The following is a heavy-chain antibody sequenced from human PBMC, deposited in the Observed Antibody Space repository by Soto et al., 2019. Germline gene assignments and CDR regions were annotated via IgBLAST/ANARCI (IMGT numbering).Heavy chain of an antibody. J-gene: IGHJ4*02. CDR2: ISSSGSTI. CDR3: ARAMAVEQLAPFDY. Sequence: GGSLRLSXAASGFTFSSYEMNWVRQAPGKGLEWVSYISSSGSTIYYADSVKGRFTISRDNAKNSLYLQMNSLRAEDTAVYYCARAMAVEQLAPFDYWGQGTLVTVSS. D-gene: IGHD6-6*01. CDR1: GFTFSSYE. V-gene: IGHV3-48*03.